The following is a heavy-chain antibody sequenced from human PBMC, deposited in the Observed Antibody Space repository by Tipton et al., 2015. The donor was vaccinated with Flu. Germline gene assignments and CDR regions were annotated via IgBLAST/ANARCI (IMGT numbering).Heavy chain of an antibody. J-gene: IGHJ2*01. CDR3: VRDHALESLRPEWYFDL. CDR1: GGSVTGYY. V-gene: IGHV4-59*02. D-gene: IGHD6-6*01. Sequence: TLSLTCNVSGGSVTGYYWSWIRQSPGRGLEWIGYILYSGSTGYNPSLKTRVAISIDTSKNQFSLKLTSVTAADTAVYYCVRDHALESLRPEWYFDLWGRGILVTVSS. CDR2: ILYSGST.